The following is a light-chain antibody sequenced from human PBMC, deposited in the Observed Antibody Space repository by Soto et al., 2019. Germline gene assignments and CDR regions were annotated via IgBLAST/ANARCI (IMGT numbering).Light chain of an antibody. V-gene: IGKV3-15*01. Sequence: DIVMTQSPAALFVSLGERVTLSCRASQSVGKNLAWYQQRPGQGPRLLIFAAADRATDIPVRFSGSGSGTDFTLTISSLQSEDSAIYYCQQYNNWPPWTFGRGTKVEI. CDR1: QSVGKN. J-gene: IGKJ1*01. CDR3: QQYNNWPPWT. CDR2: AAA.